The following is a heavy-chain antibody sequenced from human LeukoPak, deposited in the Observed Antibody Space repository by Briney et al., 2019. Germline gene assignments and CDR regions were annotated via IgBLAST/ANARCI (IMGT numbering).Heavy chain of an antibody. D-gene: IGHD3-10*02. CDR3: AKDVFWVGFDI. V-gene: IGHV3-30*18. CDR1: GFTFSSYG. CDR2: ISYDGSNK. Sequence: GRSLRLSCAASGFTFSSYGMHWVRQAPGKGLEWVAVISYDGSNKYYADSVKGRFTISRDNSKNTLYLQMNSLRAEDTAVYYCAKDVFWVGFDIWGQGTMVTVSS. J-gene: IGHJ3*02.